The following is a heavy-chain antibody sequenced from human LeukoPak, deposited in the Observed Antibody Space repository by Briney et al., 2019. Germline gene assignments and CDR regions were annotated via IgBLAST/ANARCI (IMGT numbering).Heavy chain of an antibody. J-gene: IGHJ4*02. CDR2: IYSGGST. D-gene: IGHD6-13*01. Sequence: GGSLRLSCAASGFTFSSNYMSWVRQAPGKGLEWVAVIYSGGSTYYSDSVKGRFTISTDNSKNTLYLQMNSLRAEDTAVYYCARGYHRQQLVPIGYWGQGTLVTVSS. CDR3: ARGYHRQQLVPIGY. CDR1: GFTFSSNY. V-gene: IGHV3-66*01.